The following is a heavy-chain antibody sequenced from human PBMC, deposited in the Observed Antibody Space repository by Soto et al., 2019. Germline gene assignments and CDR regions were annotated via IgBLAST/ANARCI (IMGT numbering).Heavy chain of an antibody. CDR1: GFTFSSYG. D-gene: IGHD3-22*01. J-gene: IGHJ3*02. V-gene: IGHV3-30*18. CDR3: AKDFSVTMIVVVILLTGVII. CDR2: ISYDGSNK. Sequence: GGSLRLSCAASGFTFSSYGMHWVRQAPGKGLEWVAVISYDGSNKYYADSVKGRFTISRDNSKNTLYLQMNSLRAEDTAVYYCAKDFSVTMIVVVILLTGVIIWGQGTMVTVSS.